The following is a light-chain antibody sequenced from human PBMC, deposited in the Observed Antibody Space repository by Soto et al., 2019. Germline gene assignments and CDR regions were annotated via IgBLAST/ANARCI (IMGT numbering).Light chain of an antibody. V-gene: IGKV3-20*01. CDR1: QTVIRNY. Sequence: EPVLPSSSGTLSFSPVYISNISVRSSQTVIRNYLAWHQQKPGQNHRILVYGASSRATGIPDRFSGSGSGTDFTLTISRLEPEDFAVYYCQKHGGSQINCGQGQRREIK. J-gene: IGKJ5*01. CDR2: GAS. CDR3: QKHGGSQIN.